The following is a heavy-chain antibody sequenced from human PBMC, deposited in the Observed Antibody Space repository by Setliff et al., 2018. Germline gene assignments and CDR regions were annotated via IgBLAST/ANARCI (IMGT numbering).Heavy chain of an antibody. Sequence: SETLSLTCTVSGGSISSGNYYWSWIRQPAGKAPEWIGHIFSKGSTNNNPSLKSRVTISIDSSKNQMSLRMTSVTAADTAVYYCARARYCSGGSCYWTWFGPWGQGTLVTVSS. CDR1: GGSISSGNYY. CDR2: IFSKGST. J-gene: IGHJ5*02. V-gene: IGHV4-61*09. D-gene: IGHD2-15*01. CDR3: ARARYCSGGSCYWTWFGP.